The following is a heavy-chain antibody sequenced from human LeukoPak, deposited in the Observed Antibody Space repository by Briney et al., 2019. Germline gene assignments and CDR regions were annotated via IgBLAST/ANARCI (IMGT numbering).Heavy chain of an antibody. J-gene: IGHJ1*01. Sequence: GGSLRLSCAASGFTFSSYEMNWVRQAPGKGLEWVSYISSSGSTIYYADSVKGRFTISRDNAKNSLYLQMNSLRAEDTAVYYCARVDSSGYYLGAEYFQHWGQGTLVTVSS. CDR1: GFTFSSYE. V-gene: IGHV3-48*03. CDR2: ISSSGSTI. D-gene: IGHD3-22*01. CDR3: ARVDSSGYYLGAEYFQH.